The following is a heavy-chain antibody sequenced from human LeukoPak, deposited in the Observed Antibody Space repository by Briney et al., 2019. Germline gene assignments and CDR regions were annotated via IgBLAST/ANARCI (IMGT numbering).Heavy chain of an antibody. V-gene: IGHV3-9*01. CDR1: GFTFDDYA. J-gene: IGHJ4*02. Sequence: GRSLRLSCAASGFTFDDYAMHWVRQAPGKGLEWVSGISWNSGSIVYADSVKGRFTISRDNAENSLYLQMNSLRAEDTALYYCAKDIRAAGFSGYPVWGQGTLVTVSS. D-gene: IGHD6-13*01. CDR3: AKDIRAAGFSGYPV. CDR2: ISWNSGSI.